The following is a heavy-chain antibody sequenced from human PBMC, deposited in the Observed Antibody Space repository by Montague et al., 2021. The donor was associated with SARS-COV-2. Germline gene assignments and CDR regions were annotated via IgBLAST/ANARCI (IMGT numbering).Heavy chain of an antibody. CDR1: GGSISSSNYY. Sequence: SETLSLTCTVSGGSISSSNYYWDWIRQPPGKGLEWIGSIYDSGSTYYNPSLKSRVTISVDTSKNHFSLKLSSVTAADTAVYYCARRGRKLLPVATTIGGFAIGGQGTMVTVSS. CDR3: ARRGRKLLPVATTIGGFAI. J-gene: IGHJ3*02. CDR2: IYDSGST. D-gene: IGHD5-12*01. V-gene: IGHV4-39*02.